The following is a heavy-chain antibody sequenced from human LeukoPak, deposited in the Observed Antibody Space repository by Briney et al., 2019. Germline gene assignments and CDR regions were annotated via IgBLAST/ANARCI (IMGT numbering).Heavy chain of an antibody. Sequence: TGGSLRLSCAASGFTFSSYAMSWVRQAPGKGLEWVSAISGSGGSTYYADSVEGRFTISRDNSKNTLYLQMNSLRAEDTAVYYCAKDPYSSPSHYYMDVWGKGTTVTVSS. J-gene: IGHJ6*03. V-gene: IGHV3-23*01. CDR2: ISGSGGST. D-gene: IGHD6-13*01. CDR3: AKDPYSSPSHYYMDV. CDR1: GFTFSSYA.